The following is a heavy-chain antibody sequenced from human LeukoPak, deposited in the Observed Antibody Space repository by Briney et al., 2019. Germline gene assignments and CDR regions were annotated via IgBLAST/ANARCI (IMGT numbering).Heavy chain of an antibody. D-gene: IGHD3-10*01. CDR2: IYYSGNT. V-gene: IGHV4-39*01. J-gene: IGHJ4*02. CDR3: ARHRGTYYPLYYFDY. Sequence: SETLSLTCTVSGGSISSSSYYWGWIRQPPGKGLEWIGSIYYSGNTYYNPSLKSRVTISVDTSENQFSLKLSSVTAADTAVYYCARHRGTYYPLYYFDYWGQGTLVTVSS. CDR1: GGSISSSSYY.